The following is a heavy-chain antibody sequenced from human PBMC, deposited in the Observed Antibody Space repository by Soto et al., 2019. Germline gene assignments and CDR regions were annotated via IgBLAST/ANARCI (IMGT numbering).Heavy chain of an antibody. J-gene: IGHJ6*02. CDR1: GYSFTGYW. CDR2: IDPSDSYT. D-gene: IGHD2-2*01. Sequence: GESLKISCKGSGYSFTGYWISWVRQMPGKGLEWMGRIDPSDSYTNYSPSFQGHVTISADKSISTAYLQWSSLKASDTAMYYCARQGYCSSTSCYVNYYYYYGMDVWGQGTTVTVSS. V-gene: IGHV5-10-1*01. CDR3: ARQGYCSSTSCYVNYYYYYGMDV.